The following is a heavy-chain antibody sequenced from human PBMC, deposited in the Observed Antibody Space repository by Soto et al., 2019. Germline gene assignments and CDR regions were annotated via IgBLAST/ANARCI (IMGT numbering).Heavy chain of an antibody. Sequence: SETLSLTCTVSGGSISSYYWSWIRQPPGKGLEWIGYIYYSGSTNYDPSLKSRVTISVDTSKNQFSLKLSSVTAADTAVYYCARVLNIVVVPAAAQFDPWGQGTLVTVSS. CDR2: IYYSGST. CDR1: GGSISSYY. V-gene: IGHV4-59*01. CDR3: ARVLNIVVVPAAAQFDP. D-gene: IGHD2-2*01. J-gene: IGHJ5*02.